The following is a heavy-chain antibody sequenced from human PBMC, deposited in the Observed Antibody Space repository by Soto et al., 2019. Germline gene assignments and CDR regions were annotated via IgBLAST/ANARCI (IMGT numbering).Heavy chain of an antibody. Sequence: QTLSLTGAISVDRVSSNTAAWIWIRQSPSRGLEWLGRTYYRSKWYNDYAVSVKSRITINPDTSKNQFSLQLNSVTPEDTAVYYCARAQYSSSYDYWGQGTLVTVSS. CDR3: ARAQYSSSYDY. V-gene: IGHV6-1*01. D-gene: IGHD6-13*01. CDR2: TYYRSKWYN. J-gene: IGHJ4*02. CDR1: VDRVSSNTAA.